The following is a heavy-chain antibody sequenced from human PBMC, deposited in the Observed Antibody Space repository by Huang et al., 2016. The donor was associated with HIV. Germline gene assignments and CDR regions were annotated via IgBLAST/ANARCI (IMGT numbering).Heavy chain of an antibody. CDR3: ATVYRRFRNHDSGDYYFDY. CDR1: GYTLTELS. V-gene: IGHV1-24*01. CDR2: FAPGGGET. D-gene: IGHD3-22*01. J-gene: IGHJ4*02. Sequence: QVQLVQSGAEVKKTGASVKVSCKVSGYTLTELSMHWVRQAPGKGLEWVGGFAPGGGETIYSQKCQGSGTMTDDTSTDTAYMALSSLRSEDTAVYYCATVYRRFRNHDSGDYYFDYWDQGTLVTVSS.